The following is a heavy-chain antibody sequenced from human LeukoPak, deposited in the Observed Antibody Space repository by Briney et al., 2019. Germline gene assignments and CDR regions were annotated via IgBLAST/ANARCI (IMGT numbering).Heavy chain of an antibody. D-gene: IGHD3-9*01. V-gene: IGHV1-69*05. CDR1: GGTFSSYA. J-gene: IGHJ4*02. Sequence: ASVKVSCMAYGGTFSSYAISWVRPAPGQGLEWMGGIIPIFGKANYAQKFQGRVTITTDESTSTAYMELSSLRSEDTAVYYCARDPTYYDILTGYYRFYYFDYWGQGTLVTVSS. CDR2: IIPIFGKA. CDR3: ARDPTYYDILTGYYRFYYFDY.